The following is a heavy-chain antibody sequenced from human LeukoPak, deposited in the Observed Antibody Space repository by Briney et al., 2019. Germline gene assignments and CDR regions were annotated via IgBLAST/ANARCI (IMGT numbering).Heavy chain of an antibody. V-gene: IGHV1-3*01. CDR2: INAGNGNT. CDR3: ARGSRGYSYGYLSLHFDY. CDR1: GFTFTSSA. J-gene: IGHJ4*02. Sequence: ASVKVSCKASGFTFTSSAMHWVRQAPGQRLEWMGWINAGNGNTKYSQKFQGRVTITRDTSASTAYMELSSLRSEDTAVYYCARGSRGYSYGYLSLHFDYWGQGTLVTVSS. D-gene: IGHD5-18*01.